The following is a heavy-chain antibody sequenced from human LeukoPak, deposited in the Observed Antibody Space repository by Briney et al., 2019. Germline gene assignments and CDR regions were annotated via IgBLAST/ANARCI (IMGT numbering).Heavy chain of an antibody. D-gene: IGHD3-10*01. J-gene: IGHJ6*02. CDR1: GYTFTGYY. CDR3: ARVTMVRGVIYYYGMDV. CDR2: INPNSGGT. V-gene: IGHV1-2*02. Sequence: GASVKVSCKASGYTFTGYYMHWVRQAPGQGLEWMGWINPNSGGTNYAQKFQGRVTMTRDTSISTAYMELSRLRSDDTAVYYCARVTMVRGVIYYYGMDVWGQGTTVTVSS.